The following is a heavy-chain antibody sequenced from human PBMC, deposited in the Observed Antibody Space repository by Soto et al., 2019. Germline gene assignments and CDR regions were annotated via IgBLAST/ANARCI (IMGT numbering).Heavy chain of an antibody. J-gene: IGHJ4*02. CDR1: GFTFSAYW. V-gene: IGHV3-30-3*01. Sequence: GGSLRLSCVASGFTFSAYWVHWVRQXPGKGLEWVAVISYDGSNTYYADSVKGRFTISRDNSKNTLYLQMNSLRAEDTAVYYCARDPSEWFGELFNWGQGTLVTVSS. D-gene: IGHD3-10*01. CDR3: ARDPSEWFGELFN. CDR2: ISYDGSNT.